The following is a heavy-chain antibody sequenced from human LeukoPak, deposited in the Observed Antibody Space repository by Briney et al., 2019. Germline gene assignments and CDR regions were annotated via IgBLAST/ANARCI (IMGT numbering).Heavy chain of an antibody. Sequence: SVKVSCKASGGTFSNYAISWVRQAPGQGLEWMGRIIPFLDKADYAQKFQGRVTVTADKSTSTAYMELSSLRSEDTAVYYCARALRRDGYNSVFDYWGQGTLVTVSS. CDR1: GGTFSNYA. D-gene: IGHD5-24*01. CDR2: IIPFLDKA. CDR3: ARALRRDGYNSVFDY. J-gene: IGHJ4*02. V-gene: IGHV1-69*04.